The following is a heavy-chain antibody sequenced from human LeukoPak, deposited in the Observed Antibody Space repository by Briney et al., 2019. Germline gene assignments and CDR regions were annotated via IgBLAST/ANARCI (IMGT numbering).Heavy chain of an antibody. J-gene: IGHJ4*02. CDR3: ARGKTRPSLAPLRSRLEYYFDY. CDR2: INHSGST. D-gene: IGHD3-3*01. CDR1: GGSFSGYY. V-gene: IGHV4-34*01. Sequence: SETLSLTCAVYGGSFSGYYWSWIRQPPGKGLEWIGEINHSGSTNYNPSLKSRVTISLDTSKNQFSLKLSSVTAADTAVYYCARGKTRPSLAPLRSRLEYYFDYWGQGSLVTVSS.